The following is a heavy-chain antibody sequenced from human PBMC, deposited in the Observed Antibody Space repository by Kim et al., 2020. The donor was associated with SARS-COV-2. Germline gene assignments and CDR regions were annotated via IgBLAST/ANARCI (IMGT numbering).Heavy chain of an antibody. CDR1: GYTFSNYW. D-gene: IGHD3-10*01. CDR2: IKQDGSEK. V-gene: IGHV3-7*03. CDR3: ARAPTGDY. J-gene: IGHJ4*02. Sequence: GGSLRLSCAASGYTFSNYWMKWVRQAPGKGLEWVANIKQDGSEKYYVDSVKGRFTISRDNAKNSLYLQMNSLRAEDTAIYYCARAPTGDYWGQGTLSPSPQ.